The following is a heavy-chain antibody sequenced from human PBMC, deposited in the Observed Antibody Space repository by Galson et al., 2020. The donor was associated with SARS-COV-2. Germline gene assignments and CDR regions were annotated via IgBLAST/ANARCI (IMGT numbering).Heavy chain of an antibody. CDR3: ARDWNGAGDY. CDR2: IRNKANSYTT. CDR1: GFNFNDHF. Sequence: GGSLRLSCIASGFNFNDHFMDWVRQAPGKGLEWVARIRNKANSYTTEYAASVKGRFTISRDDSKNSVHLQTNSLKTEDTAVYYCARDWNGAGDYWCRGTLVTVSS. V-gene: IGHV3-72*01. J-gene: IGHJ4*02. D-gene: IGHD1-1*01.